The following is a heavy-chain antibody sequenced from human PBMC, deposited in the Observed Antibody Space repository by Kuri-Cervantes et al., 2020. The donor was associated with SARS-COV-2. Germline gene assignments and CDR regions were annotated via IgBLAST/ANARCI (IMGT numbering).Heavy chain of an antibody. J-gene: IGHJ5*02. CDR3: ARDKGGYSYGRDNWFDP. Sequence: ASVKVSCKASGYTFTSYYMHWVRQAPGQGLEWMGIINPSGGSTSYAQKFQGRVTMTRDTSTSTVYMELSSLRSEDTAVYYCARDKGGYSYGRDNWFDPWGQGTLVTVSS. CDR1: GYTFTSYY. V-gene: IGHV1-46*01. D-gene: IGHD5-18*01. CDR2: INPSGGST.